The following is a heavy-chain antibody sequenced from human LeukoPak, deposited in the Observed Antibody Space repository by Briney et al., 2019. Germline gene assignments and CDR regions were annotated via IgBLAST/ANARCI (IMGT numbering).Heavy chain of an antibody. V-gene: IGHV4-39*01. J-gene: IGHJ4*02. CDR1: GGSISSSSYY. CDR3: ARQGSTSCFDY. D-gene: IGHD2-2*01. Sequence: SETLSLTCTVSGGSISSSSYYWGWIRQPPGKGLEWIGSIYYSGSTYYNPSLKSRVTISVDTSKNQFSLKLSSVTAADTAVYCCARQGSTSCFDYWGQGTLVTVSS. CDR2: IYYSGST.